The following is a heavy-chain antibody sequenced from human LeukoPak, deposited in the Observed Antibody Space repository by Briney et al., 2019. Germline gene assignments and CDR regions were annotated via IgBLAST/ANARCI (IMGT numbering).Heavy chain of an antibody. Sequence: ASVKVSCKSSGYTFTAYYIHWVRQAPGQGLEWMGWINPNTGDTRYAQRFQGRVTMTRDTSITTTYMELNRLTSDDTAIYYCARERQGDYWGQGTLVTVSS. J-gene: IGHJ4*02. V-gene: IGHV1-2*02. CDR2: INPNTGDT. CDR1: GYTFTAYY. CDR3: ARERQGDY.